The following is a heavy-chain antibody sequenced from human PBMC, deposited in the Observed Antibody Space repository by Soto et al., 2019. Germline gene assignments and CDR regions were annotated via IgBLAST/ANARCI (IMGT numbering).Heavy chain of an antibody. Sequence: SETLSLTCTVSGGSISSSSYYWGWIRQPPGKGLEWIGSIYYSGSTYYNPSLKSRVTISVDTSKNQFSLKLSSVTAADTAVYYCARFYDYIWGSYRYYMDVWGKGTTVTVSS. V-gene: IGHV4-39*01. J-gene: IGHJ6*03. CDR2: IYYSGST. CDR1: GGSISSSSYY. CDR3: ARFYDYIWGSYRYYMDV. D-gene: IGHD3-16*02.